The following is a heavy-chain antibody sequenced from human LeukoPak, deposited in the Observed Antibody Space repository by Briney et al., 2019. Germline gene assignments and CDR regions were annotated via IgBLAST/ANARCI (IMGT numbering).Heavy chain of an antibody. CDR3: ASEGSPYYYDSSGYYKGAFDI. CDR1: GGSISSYY. CDR2: IYYSGST. V-gene: IGHV4-59*12. D-gene: IGHD3-22*01. J-gene: IGHJ3*02. Sequence: SETLSLTCTVSGGSISSYYWSWIRQPPGKGLEWIGYIYYSGSTNYNPSLKSRVTISVDTSKNQFSLKLSSVTAADTAVYYCASEGSPYYYDSSGYYKGAFDIWGQGTMVTVSS.